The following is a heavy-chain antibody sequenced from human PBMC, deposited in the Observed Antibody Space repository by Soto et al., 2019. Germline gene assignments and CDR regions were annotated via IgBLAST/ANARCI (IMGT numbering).Heavy chain of an antibody. V-gene: IGHV1-69*13. Sequence: SVKVSCKASGGTFSSYAISWVRQAPGQGLEWMGGIIPIFGTANYAQKFQGRVTITADESTSTAYMELSSLGSEDTAVYYCARDFDGITIFGVVISSYYYYGMDVWGQGTTVTVSS. D-gene: IGHD3-3*01. CDR1: GGTFSSYA. CDR2: IIPIFGTA. J-gene: IGHJ6*02. CDR3: ARDFDGITIFGVVISSYYYYGMDV.